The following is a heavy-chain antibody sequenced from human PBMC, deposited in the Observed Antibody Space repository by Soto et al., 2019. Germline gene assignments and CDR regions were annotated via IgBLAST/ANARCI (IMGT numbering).Heavy chain of an antibody. Sequence: QVQLVESGGGVVQPGRSLRLSCAASGFTFSSYAMHWVRQAPGKGLEWVAVISYDGSNKYYADSVKGRFTISRDNSKNTLYLQMNSLRAEDTAVYYCARELELRSRWFDPWGQGTLVTVSS. CDR1: GFTFSSYA. J-gene: IGHJ5*02. CDR2: ISYDGSNK. V-gene: IGHV3-30-3*01. D-gene: IGHD1-7*01. CDR3: ARELELRSRWFDP.